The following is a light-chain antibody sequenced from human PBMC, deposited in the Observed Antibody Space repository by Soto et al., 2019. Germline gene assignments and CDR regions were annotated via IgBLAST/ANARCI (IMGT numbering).Light chain of an antibody. CDR3: QSYDSTTQL. Sequence: LTQPHSVSESPGKTVTISCTRSSGSIANNYVQWYQQRPGSAPTTVIYEDKQRPSGVPDRFSGSVDNSSNSASLTISGLKTEDEADYYCQSYDSTTQLFGGGTKLTVL. CDR2: EDK. J-gene: IGLJ2*01. V-gene: IGLV6-57*03. CDR1: SGSIANNY.